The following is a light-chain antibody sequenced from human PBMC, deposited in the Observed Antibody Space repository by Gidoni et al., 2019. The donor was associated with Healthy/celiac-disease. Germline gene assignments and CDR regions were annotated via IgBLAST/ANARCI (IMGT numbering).Light chain of an antibody. Sequence: IVLTQSPATLSLSPGERATISCRDRQSVRSYLAWYQQKPGQAPSPLIYYASNRATGIPARFSGSGSGTDFTLTISSLEPEDFAVYYCQHRGTFGQGTKLEIK. CDR2: YAS. CDR3: QHRGT. CDR1: QSVRSY. V-gene: IGKV3-11*01. J-gene: IGKJ2*01.